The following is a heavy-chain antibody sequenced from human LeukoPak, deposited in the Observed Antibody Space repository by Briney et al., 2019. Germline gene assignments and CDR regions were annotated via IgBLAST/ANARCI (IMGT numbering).Heavy chain of an antibody. J-gene: IGHJ4*02. CDR3: ASVEMATAGFDY. Sequence: GGSLRLSCAASGFTVSSNYMSWVRQAPGKGLEWVSVIYSGGSTYYADSVKGRFTISRDNSKNTLYLQMNSLRAEDTAVYYCASVEMATAGFDYWGQGTLVTVSS. CDR2: IYSGGST. V-gene: IGHV3-66*01. CDR1: GFTVSSNY. D-gene: IGHD5-24*01.